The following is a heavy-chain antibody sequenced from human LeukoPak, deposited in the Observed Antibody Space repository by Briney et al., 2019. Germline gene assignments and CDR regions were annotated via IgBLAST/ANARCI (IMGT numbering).Heavy chain of an antibody. Sequence: KPGGSLRLSCTASGFRFIDYYMNWFRQTPGKGPEWLSYISHSGATVQYADSVRGRFTVSRDNHKNTLYLQMTSLRVEDTAVYYFARYGAYDDASGYRADFWGQGTLVTVSS. J-gene: IGHJ4*02. CDR1: GFRFIDYY. V-gene: IGHV3-11*01. CDR3: ARYGAYDDASGYRADF. D-gene: IGHD3-22*01. CDR2: ISHSGATV.